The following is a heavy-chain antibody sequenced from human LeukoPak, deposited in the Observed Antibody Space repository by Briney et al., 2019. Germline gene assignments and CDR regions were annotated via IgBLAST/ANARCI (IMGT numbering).Heavy chain of an antibody. J-gene: IGHJ3*02. Sequence: GASVKVSCKASEYTFTGYYMHWVRQAPGQGLEWMGWIKPNSGGTNYAQKFQGRVTMTRDTSISTAYMELSSLRSEDTAVYYCARGYGSRASRGAFDIWGQGTMVTVPS. D-gene: IGHD4-17*01. V-gene: IGHV1-2*02. CDR3: ARGYGSRASRGAFDI. CDR1: EYTFTGYY. CDR2: IKPNSGGT.